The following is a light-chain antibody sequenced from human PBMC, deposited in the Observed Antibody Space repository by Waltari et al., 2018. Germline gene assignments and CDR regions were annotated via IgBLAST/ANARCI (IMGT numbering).Light chain of an antibody. CDR2: KAS. V-gene: IGKV1-5*03. CDR3: QQYDRYPYT. CDR1: QSISRW. Sequence: DIQMTQSPSTLSASVGDRVTIPCRASQSISRWLDWYQQKPGKAPKLLIYKASRLESGVPSRFSGNGSGTEFTLTISNLQPDDFAIYYCQQYDRYPYTFGQGTKLEIK. J-gene: IGKJ2*01.